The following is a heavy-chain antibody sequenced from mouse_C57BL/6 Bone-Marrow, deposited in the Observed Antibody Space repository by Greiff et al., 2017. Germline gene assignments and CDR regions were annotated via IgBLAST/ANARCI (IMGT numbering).Heavy chain of an antibody. Sequence: QVQLQQPGAELVMPGASVKLSCKASGYTFTSYWMHWVKQRSGQGLEWIGEIDPSDSYTNYNQKFKGKSTLTVDKSSSTAYMQLSRLTSEDSAVYYSAREGYGYVLFAYWGQGTLVTVSA. V-gene: IGHV1-69*01. CDR2: IDPSDSYT. D-gene: IGHD2-2*01. CDR3: AREGYGYVLFAY. J-gene: IGHJ3*01. CDR1: GYTFTSYW.